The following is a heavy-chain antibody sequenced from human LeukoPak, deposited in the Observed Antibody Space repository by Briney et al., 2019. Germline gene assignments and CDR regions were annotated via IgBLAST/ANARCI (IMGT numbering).Heavy chain of an antibody. CDR1: GFTFSSYG. CDR2: IWYDGSNK. Sequence: PGRSLRLSCAASGFTFSSYGMHWVRQAPGKGLEWVAVIWYDGSNKYYADSVKGRFTISRDNSKNTLYLQMNSLRAEDTAVYYCAKVYIAVAGTDLIDYWGQGTLVTVSS. J-gene: IGHJ4*02. V-gene: IGHV3-33*06. D-gene: IGHD6-19*01. CDR3: AKVYIAVAGTDLIDY.